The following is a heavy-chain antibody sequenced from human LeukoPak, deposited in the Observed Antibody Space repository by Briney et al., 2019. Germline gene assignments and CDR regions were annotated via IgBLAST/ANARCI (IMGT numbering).Heavy chain of an antibody. V-gene: IGHV3-21*01. CDR2: ITGSGGYS. Sequence: PGGSLRLSCAASGFTFNSYNMNWVRQAPGKGLEWVSSITGSGGYSYYADLIKGRFTISRDNAKNSLYLQMNSLRAEDTAVYYCARYYYDSSGYFDPHWGQGTLVTVSS. J-gene: IGHJ4*02. CDR1: GFTFNSYN. CDR3: ARYYYDSSGYFDPH. D-gene: IGHD3-22*01.